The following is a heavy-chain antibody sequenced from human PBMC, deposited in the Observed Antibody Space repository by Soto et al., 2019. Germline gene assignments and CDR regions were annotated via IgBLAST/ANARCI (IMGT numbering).Heavy chain of an antibody. D-gene: IGHD2-2*03. CDR3: VSCWIYYYFYGTEV. V-gene: IGHV3-21*01. CDR1: GFTFSSYS. Sequence: VQLVESGGGLVKPGGSLRLSCAASGFTFSSYSMNWVRQAPGKGLEWVSSISSSSSYIYYADSVKGRFTISRDNAKDPSFLQLTTLRAEDTAGYYGVSCWIYYYFYGTEVWWQGTGVTITS. J-gene: IGHJ6*01. CDR2: ISSSSSYI.